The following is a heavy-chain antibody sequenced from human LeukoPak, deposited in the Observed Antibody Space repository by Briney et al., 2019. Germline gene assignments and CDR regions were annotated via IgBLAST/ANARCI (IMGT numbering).Heavy chain of an antibody. CDR3: AELGITMIGGV. D-gene: IGHD3-10*02. CDR1: GFTFSSYE. Sequence: GGSLRLSCAASGFTFSSYEMNWVRQAPGKGLEWVSYISSSGSTIYYADSVMGRFTISRDNAKNSLYLQMNSLRAEDTAVYYCAELGITMIGGVWGKGTTVTISS. V-gene: IGHV3-48*03. J-gene: IGHJ6*04. CDR2: ISSSGSTI.